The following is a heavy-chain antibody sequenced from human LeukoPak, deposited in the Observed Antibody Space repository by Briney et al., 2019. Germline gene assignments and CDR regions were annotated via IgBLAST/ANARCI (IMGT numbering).Heavy chain of an antibody. D-gene: IGHD4-11*01. CDR3: AKDVGLDYGNHPSFDS. J-gene: IGHJ4*02. V-gene: IGHV3-30*02. Sequence: GGSLRLSCAASGFTFSSYGMHWVRQAPGKGLEWVAFIRYDGSNKYYADSVKGRFTISRDNSKNTLYLQMNSLRAEDTAVYYCAKDVGLDYGNHPSFDSWGQGTLVTVSS. CDR1: GFTFSSYG. CDR2: IRYDGSNK.